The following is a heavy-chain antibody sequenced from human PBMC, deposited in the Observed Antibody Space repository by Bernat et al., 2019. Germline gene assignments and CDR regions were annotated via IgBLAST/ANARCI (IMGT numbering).Heavy chain of an antibody. D-gene: IGHD5-12*01. J-gene: IGHJ5*02. V-gene: IGHV4-31*03. CDR1: GGERRRGGED. CDR2: REDSGST. CDR3: ARGGSGYDFSPSANWFDP. Sequence: GKRKEEGEGRGKKGKKRELTCKGEGGERRRGGEDGSWIRQHPGKGREGRGEREDSGSTYYNPSLKSRVTISVDTSKNQFSLKLSSVTAADTAVYYCARGGSGYDFSPSANWFDPWGQGTLVPVSS.